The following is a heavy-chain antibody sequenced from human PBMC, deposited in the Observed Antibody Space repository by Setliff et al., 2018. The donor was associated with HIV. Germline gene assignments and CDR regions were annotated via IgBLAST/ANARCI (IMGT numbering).Heavy chain of an antibody. CDR1: GFTLSYYS. CDR3: ARGLTTWSLRGQAMDV. D-gene: IGHD3-10*01. CDR2: ISSSGNTI. Sequence: GGSLRLSCAASGFTLSYYSLNWVRQAPGKGLEWVSYISSSGNTIYYADSVKGRVTISRDNAKNSLYLQMNSLRADDTAVYYCARGLTTWSLRGQAMDVWGKGTTVTVS. V-gene: IGHV3-48*01. J-gene: IGHJ6*03.